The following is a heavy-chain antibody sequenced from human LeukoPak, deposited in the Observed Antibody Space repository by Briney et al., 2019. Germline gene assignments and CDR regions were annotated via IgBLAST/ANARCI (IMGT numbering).Heavy chain of an antibody. J-gene: IGHJ3*02. CDR2: IYYSGST. V-gene: IGHV4-59*01. CDR1: GGSISSYY. CDR3: VGGTGAFDI. D-gene: IGHD3-10*01. Sequence: PSETLSLTCTVSGGSISSYYWSWIRQPPEKGLEWIGYIYYSGSTNYNPSLKSRVTISVDTSKNQFSLKLSSVTAADTAVYYCVGGTGAFDIWGQGTMVTVSS.